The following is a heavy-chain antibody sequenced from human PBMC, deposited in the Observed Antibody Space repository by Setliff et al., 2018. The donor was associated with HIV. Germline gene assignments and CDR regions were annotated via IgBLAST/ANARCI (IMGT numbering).Heavy chain of an antibody. CDR3: ARGHHFYWYFDL. Sequence: VASVKVSCKASGYSFTSYGIRWVRQAPGQGLEWVGWISVYNGQTLYAQKVQDRITVTMDIPKDTAYMELRGLTPDDTAVYYCARGHHFYWYFDLWGPGTLVTVSS. CDR1: GYSFTSYG. V-gene: IGHV1-18*01. J-gene: IGHJ2*01. CDR2: ISVYNGQT.